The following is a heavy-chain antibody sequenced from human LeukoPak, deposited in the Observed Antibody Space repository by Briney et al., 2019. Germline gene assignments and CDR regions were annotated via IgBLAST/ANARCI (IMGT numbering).Heavy chain of an antibody. Sequence: GGSLRLSCAASGFTFSSYAMHWVRQAPGKGLEYVSAISSNGGSTYYANSVKGRFTISRDNSKNTLYLQMGSLRAEDMAVYYCARAPLPTVTTSYYFDYWGQGTLVTVSS. D-gene: IGHD4-17*01. CDR2: ISSNGGST. CDR3: ARAPLPTVTTSYYFDY. J-gene: IGHJ4*02. V-gene: IGHV3-64*01. CDR1: GFTFSSYA.